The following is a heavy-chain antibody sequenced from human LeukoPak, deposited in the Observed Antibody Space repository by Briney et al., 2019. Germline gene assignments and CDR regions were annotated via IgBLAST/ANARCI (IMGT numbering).Heavy chain of an antibody. CDR1: GASIGRR. Sequence: PSETLSLTCSVSGASIGRRSWIRKTPGKGLEWIGYVYFTGRTHYNPSLKSRVTISVDTSKNQFSLKVSSVTAADTAVYYCARGDCSGSICYSPMDVWGTGTTVTVSS. CDR3: ARGDCSGSICYSPMDV. D-gene: IGHD2-21*01. V-gene: IGHV4-59*08. J-gene: IGHJ6*03. CDR2: VYFTGRT.